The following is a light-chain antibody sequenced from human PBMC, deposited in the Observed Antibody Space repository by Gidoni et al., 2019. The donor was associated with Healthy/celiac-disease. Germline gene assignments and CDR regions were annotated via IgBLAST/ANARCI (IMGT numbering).Light chain of an antibody. V-gene: IGKV1-9*01. CDR2: AAS. Sequence: DIQLTQSPSFLSASVGDRVTITCWASHGISSYLAWYQQKPGKAPKLLIYAASTLQSGVPSRFSGSGSGTEFTLTISSLQPEDFATYFCQQLNSYLPLTFGGGTKVEIK. J-gene: IGKJ4*01. CDR3: QQLNSYLPLT. CDR1: HGISSY.